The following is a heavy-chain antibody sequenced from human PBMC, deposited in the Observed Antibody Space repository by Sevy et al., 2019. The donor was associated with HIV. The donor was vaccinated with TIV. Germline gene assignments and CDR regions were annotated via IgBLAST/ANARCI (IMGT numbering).Heavy chain of an antibody. CDR1: GFTFSSYG. V-gene: IGHV3-7*01. J-gene: IGHJ4*02. Sequence: GGSLRLSCAASGFTFSSYGMSWVRQAPGKGLEWVANIKQDGSEKYYVDSVKGRFTISRDNAKNSLYLQMNSLRAEDTAVYYCARVWRAAFDYWGQGTLVTVS. D-gene: IGHD6-13*01. CDR3: ARVWRAAFDY. CDR2: IKQDGSEK.